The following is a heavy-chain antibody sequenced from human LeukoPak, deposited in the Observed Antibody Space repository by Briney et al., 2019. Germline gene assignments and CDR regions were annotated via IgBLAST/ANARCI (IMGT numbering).Heavy chain of an antibody. V-gene: IGHV4-39*01. CDR3: ARQWDY. CDR2: IHYSGNT. CDR1: GDSISTSTYY. Sequence: SETLSLTCTVSGDSISTSTYYWGWIRQSPGRGLEWIGSIHYSGNTYSNPSLKSRVTISVDTSKNQFSLKVRSVTAADTAVYYCARQWDYWGQGTLVTVSS. J-gene: IGHJ4*02.